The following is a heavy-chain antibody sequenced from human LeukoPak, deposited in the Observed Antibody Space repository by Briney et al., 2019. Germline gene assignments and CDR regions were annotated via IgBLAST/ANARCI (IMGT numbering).Heavy chain of an antibody. CDR3: AMAYYYDSSGYYL. Sequence: SETLSLTCTVSGGSISSYYWSWIRQPPGKGLEWIGYIYYSGSTNYNPSLKSRVTTSVDTSKNQFSLKLSSVTAADTAVYYCAMAYYYDSSGYYLWGQGTLVTVSS. CDR1: GGSISSYY. D-gene: IGHD3-22*01. CDR2: IYYSGST. J-gene: IGHJ4*02. V-gene: IGHV4-59*01.